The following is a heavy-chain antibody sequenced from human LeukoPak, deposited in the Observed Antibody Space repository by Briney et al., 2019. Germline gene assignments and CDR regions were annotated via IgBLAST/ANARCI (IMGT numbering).Heavy chain of an antibody. J-gene: IGHJ3*02. D-gene: IGHD3-10*01. V-gene: IGHV4-34*01. CDR1: GGSFSGYY. CDR2: INHSGST. Sequence: SETLSLTCAVHGGSFSGYYWSWIPQPPGKGLEWIGEINHSGSTNYNPSLKSRVTISVDTSKNQFSLKLSSVTAADTAVYYCARGRRITMVRGVRLGAFDIWGQGTMVTVSS. CDR3: ARGRRITMVRGVRLGAFDI.